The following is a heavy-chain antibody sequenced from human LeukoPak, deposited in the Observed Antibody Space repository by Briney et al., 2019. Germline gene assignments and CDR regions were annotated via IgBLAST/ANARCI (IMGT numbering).Heavy chain of an antibody. V-gene: IGHV4-59*01. D-gene: IGHD1-26*01. J-gene: IGHJ4*02. CDR1: GGPISSYY. Sequence: SETLSLTCPVSGGPISSYYWSWIRQPPGEGLEWIGYINYIGYTNYNPSLKGRVTISLDTSKKQFSLNLSSVTAADTAVYYCAMTLDSGGLDWWGQGTLVTVSS. CDR2: INYIGYT. CDR3: AMTLDSGGLDW.